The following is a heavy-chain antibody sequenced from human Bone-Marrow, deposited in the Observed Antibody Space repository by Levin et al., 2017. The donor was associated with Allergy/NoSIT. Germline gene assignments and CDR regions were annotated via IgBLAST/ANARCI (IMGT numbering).Heavy chain of an antibody. CDR3: AKGSWCDD. CDR2: ISDTDST. V-gene: IGHV3-23*01. CDR1: GFTFSNYA. J-gene: IGHJ4*02. Sequence: GESLKISCAASGFTFSNYAMSWVRQAPGKGLEWVSAISDTDSTDYADSVKGRFTISRDNSKNTVYLQMDSLRAEDTAIYYCAKGSWCDDWGQGTLVTVSS. D-gene: IGHD6-13*01.